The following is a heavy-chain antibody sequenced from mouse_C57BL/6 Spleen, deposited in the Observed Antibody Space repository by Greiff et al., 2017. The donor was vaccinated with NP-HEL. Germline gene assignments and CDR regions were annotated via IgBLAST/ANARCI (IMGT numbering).Heavy chain of an antibody. CDR3: TRDGSSPYAMDY. D-gene: IGHD1-1*01. CDR1: GFTFSDAW. V-gene: IGHV6-6*01. CDR2: IRNKANNHAT. Sequence: EVMLVESGGGLVQPGGSMKLSCAASGFTFSDAWMDWVRQSPEKGLEWVAEIRNKANNHATYYAESVKGRFTISRDDSKSSVYLQMNSLRAEDTGIYYCTRDGSSPYAMDYWGQGTSVTVSS. J-gene: IGHJ4*01.